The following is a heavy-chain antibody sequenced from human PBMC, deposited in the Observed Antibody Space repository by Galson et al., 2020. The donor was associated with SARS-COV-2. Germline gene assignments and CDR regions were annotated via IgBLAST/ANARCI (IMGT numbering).Heavy chain of an antibody. CDR2: IYYSGST. CDR1: GGSISSGGYY. D-gene: IGHD3-10*01. Sequence: SETLSLTCTVSGGSISSGGYYWSWIRQHPGKGLEWIGYIYYSGSTYYNPSLKSRVTISVDTSKNQFSLKLSSVTAADTAVYYCARASAGFLGVILSFDYWGQGTLVTVSS. J-gene: IGHJ4*02. V-gene: IGHV4-31*03. CDR3: ARASAGFLGVILSFDY.